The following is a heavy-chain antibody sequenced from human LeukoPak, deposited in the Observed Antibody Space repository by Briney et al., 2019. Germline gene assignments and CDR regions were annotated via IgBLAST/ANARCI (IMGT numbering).Heavy chain of an antibody. V-gene: IGHV1-69*13. Sequence: ASVKVSCKASGGTFSSYAISWVRQAPGQGLEWMGGIIPIFGTANYAQKFQGRVTITADESTSTAYMELSSLRSEDTAVYYCAREGLGVVVPAAMENWGQGTLVTVSS. CDR1: GGTFSSYA. J-gene: IGHJ4*02. CDR3: AREGLGVVVPAAMEN. D-gene: IGHD2-2*01. CDR2: IIPIFGTA.